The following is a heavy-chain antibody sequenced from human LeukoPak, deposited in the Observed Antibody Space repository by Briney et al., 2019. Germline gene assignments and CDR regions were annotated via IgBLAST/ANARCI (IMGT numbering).Heavy chain of an antibody. CDR3: ARDGITTPRIFDY. J-gene: IGHJ4*02. Sequence: ASVTVSFTASGYTFTSYGISWVRQAPGQGLEWMGWISSYNGNTNYAQKLQGRVTITTDTSTSTAYMELRSLRSDDTAVYYCARDGITTPRIFDYWGQGTLVTVSS. D-gene: IGHD3-10*01. V-gene: IGHV1-18*01. CDR2: ISSYNGNT. CDR1: GYTFTSYG.